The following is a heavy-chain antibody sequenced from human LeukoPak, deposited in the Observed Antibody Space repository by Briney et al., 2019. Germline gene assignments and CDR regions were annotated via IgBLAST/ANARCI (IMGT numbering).Heavy chain of an antibody. V-gene: IGHV3-30*04. Sequence: GGSLRLSCAASGFTFSSYAMHWLRQAPGKGLEWVAVISYDGSNKYYADSVKGRFTISRDNSKNTLYLQMNSLRAEDTAVYYCARVHDIWGQGTMVTVSS. CDR1: GFTFSSYA. CDR2: ISYDGSNK. J-gene: IGHJ3*02. CDR3: ARVHDI.